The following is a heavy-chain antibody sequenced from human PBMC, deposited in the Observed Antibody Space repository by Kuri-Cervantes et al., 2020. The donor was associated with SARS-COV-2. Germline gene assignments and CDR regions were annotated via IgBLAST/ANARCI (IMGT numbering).Heavy chain of an antibody. CDR3: ARLGGYRSGYNWFDP. CDR2: INHSGST. V-gene: IGHV4-34*01. D-gene: IGHD5-18*01. Sequence: SQTLSLTCAVYGGSFSGYYWSWIRQPPGKGLEWIGEINHSGSTNYNPSPKSRVTISVDPSKAQFSLNLMYVTAADTAVYYCARLGGYRSGYNWFDPWGQGTLVTVSS. J-gene: IGHJ5*02. CDR1: GGSFSGYY.